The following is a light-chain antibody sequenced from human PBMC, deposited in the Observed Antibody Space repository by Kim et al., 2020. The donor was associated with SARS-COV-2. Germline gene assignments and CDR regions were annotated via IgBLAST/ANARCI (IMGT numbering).Light chain of an antibody. CDR3: QKYNSAPWT. CDR1: QGISSN. Sequence: DIQMTQSPSSLSASVGDRVTITCRASQGISSNLAWYQQKPGNVPKLLIYDASALLSGVPSRFRGSGSGTDFTLTISSLQPEDVATYYCQKYNSAPWTFGQGTKVDIK. V-gene: IGKV1-27*01. CDR2: DAS. J-gene: IGKJ1*01.